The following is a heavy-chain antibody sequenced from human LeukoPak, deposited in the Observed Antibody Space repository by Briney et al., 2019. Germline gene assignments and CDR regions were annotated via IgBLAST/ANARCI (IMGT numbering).Heavy chain of an antibody. J-gene: IGHJ1*01. D-gene: IGHD6-19*01. V-gene: IGHV4-34*01. Sequence: SETLSLTCAVYGGSFSGYYWSWIRQPPGKGLEWIGEINHSGSTNYNPSLKSRVTISVDTSKNQFSLKLSSVTAADTAVYYCARDDSSGWSGVYFQHWGQGTLVTVSS. CDR1: GGSFSGYY. CDR2: INHSGST. CDR3: ARDDSSGWSGVYFQH.